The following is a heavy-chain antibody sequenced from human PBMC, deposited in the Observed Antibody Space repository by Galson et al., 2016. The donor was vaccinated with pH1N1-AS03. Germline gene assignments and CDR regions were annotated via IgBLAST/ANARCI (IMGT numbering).Heavy chain of an antibody. CDR3: ARDGPPQGISVAGSFDF. Sequence: SLRLSCAASGFPFSGYSMNWVRQAPGKGLEWVSFISTTSSSIYYADSVKGRFTISRDNAKNSLFLQMNSLRDEDTAVYYCARDGPPQGISVAGSFDFWGQGRLVTVSP. D-gene: IGHD6-19*01. CDR1: GFPFSGYS. CDR2: ISTTSSSI. J-gene: IGHJ4*02. V-gene: IGHV3-21*01.